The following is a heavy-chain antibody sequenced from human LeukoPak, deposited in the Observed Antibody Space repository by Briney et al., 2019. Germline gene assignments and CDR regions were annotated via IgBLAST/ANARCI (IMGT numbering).Heavy chain of an antibody. CDR1: GFTFSSYG. J-gene: IGHJ4*02. CDR3: ASGSRTTVTTVTHFDY. Sequence: GRSLRLSCAASGFTFSSYGMHWVRQAPGKGLEWVAVIWYDGSNKYYADSVKGRFTISRDNSKNTLYLQMNSLRAEDTAVYYCASGSRTTVTTVTHFDYWGQGTLVTVSS. D-gene: IGHD4-17*01. CDR2: IWYDGSNK. V-gene: IGHV3-33*01.